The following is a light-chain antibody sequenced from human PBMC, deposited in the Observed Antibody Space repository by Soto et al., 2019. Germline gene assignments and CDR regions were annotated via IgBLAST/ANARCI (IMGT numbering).Light chain of an antibody. CDR1: SGHSNYA. CDR2: LNSDGSH. CDR3: QTWVTGIQI. Sequence: QLVLTQSPSASASLGASVKLTCTLSSGHSNYAIAWHQQQPEKGPRYLMKLNSDGSHSKGDGIPDRFSGSSSGAERYLTISRLQSEDEADYYCQTWVTGIQIFGGGTQLTVL. J-gene: IGLJ2*01. V-gene: IGLV4-69*01.